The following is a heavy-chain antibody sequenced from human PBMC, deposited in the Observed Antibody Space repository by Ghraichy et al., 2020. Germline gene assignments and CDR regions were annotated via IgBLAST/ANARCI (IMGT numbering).Heavy chain of an antibody. CDR2: IYYSGST. J-gene: IGHJ3*02. V-gene: IGHV4-59*01. Sequence: SETLSLTCTVSGGSISSYYWSWIRQPPGKGLEWIGYIYYSGSTNYNPSLKSRVTISVDTSKNQFSLKLSSVTAADTAVYYCAREGLYSSGWYAGSAFDIWGQGTMVTVSS. CDR3: AREGLYSSGWYAGSAFDI. D-gene: IGHD6-19*01. CDR1: GGSISSYY.